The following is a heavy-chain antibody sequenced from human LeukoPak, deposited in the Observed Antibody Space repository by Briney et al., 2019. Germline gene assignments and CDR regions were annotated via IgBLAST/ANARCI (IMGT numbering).Heavy chain of an antibody. CDR1: GGXFSGYY. J-gene: IGHJ6*02. V-gene: IGHV4-34*01. CDR3: ASGAVLVGYYYGMDV. CDR2: INHSGST. D-gene: IGHD1-26*01. Sequence: SETLSLTCAVYGGXFSGYYCSWIRQPPGKGLEWIGQINHSGSTNYNPSLKSRVTISVDTSKNQFSLKLSSVTAADTAVYYCASGAVLVGYYYGMDVWGQGTTVTVSS.